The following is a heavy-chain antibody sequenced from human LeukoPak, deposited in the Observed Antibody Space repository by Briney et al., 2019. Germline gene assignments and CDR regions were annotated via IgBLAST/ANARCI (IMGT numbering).Heavy chain of an antibody. J-gene: IGHJ4*02. CDR3: VIGGSYQSPDFDY. Sequence: PGGSLRLSCAASGFTFSSYTMHWVRQAPGKGLEYVSAISSNGGSTYYADSVKGRFTISRDNSKNTLYLQMSSLRAEDTAVYYCVIGGSYQSPDFDYWGQGTLVTVSS. D-gene: IGHD1-26*01. V-gene: IGHV3-64D*06. CDR2: ISSNGGST. CDR1: GFTFSSYT.